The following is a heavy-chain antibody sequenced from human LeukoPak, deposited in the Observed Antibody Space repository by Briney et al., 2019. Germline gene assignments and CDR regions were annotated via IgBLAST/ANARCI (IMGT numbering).Heavy chain of an antibody. D-gene: IGHD3-16*01. J-gene: IGHJ6*02. CDR1: GGTFSSYA. CDR2: IIPILGIA. CDR3: ARIIMITFGGVWDYYYGMDV. V-gene: IGHV1-69*04. Sequence: GASVKVSCKASGGTFSSYAISWARQAPGQGLEWMGRIIPILGIANYAQKFQGRVTITAGKSTSTAYMELSSLRSEGTAVYYCARIIMITFGGVWDYYYGMDVWGQGTTVTVSS.